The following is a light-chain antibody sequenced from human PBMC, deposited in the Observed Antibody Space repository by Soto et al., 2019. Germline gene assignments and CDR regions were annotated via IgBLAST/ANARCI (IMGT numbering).Light chain of an antibody. CDR2: GAS. Sequence: DIQLTQSPSILSASVGDRVTMSCRASQGISSFLAWYQQTPGKAPKLLIHGASTLQSGVPSRFSGSGSDTEFTLTISSLQPEDFATYYCPQVDTYPVTFGGGTKVEFK. J-gene: IGKJ4*01. V-gene: IGKV1-9*01. CDR1: QGISSF. CDR3: PQVDTYPVT.